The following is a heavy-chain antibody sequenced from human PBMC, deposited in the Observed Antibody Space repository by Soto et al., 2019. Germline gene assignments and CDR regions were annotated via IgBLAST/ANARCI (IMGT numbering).Heavy chain of an antibody. D-gene: IGHD6-19*01. CDR2: INSDGSST. CDR3: ARVWMAGDFDI. CDR1: GFTFSSYL. Sequence: EVQLVESGGGLVQPGGSLRLSCAASGFTFSSYLMHWVRQAPGKGLVWVSRINSDGSSTTYADSVKGRFTLYRDSAKNTLYLQMNSLRAEDTAVYYCARVWMAGDFDIWGQGTIVTVSS. J-gene: IGHJ3*02. V-gene: IGHV3-74*01.